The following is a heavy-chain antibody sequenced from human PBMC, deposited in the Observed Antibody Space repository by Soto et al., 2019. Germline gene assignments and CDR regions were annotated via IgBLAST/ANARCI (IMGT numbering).Heavy chain of an antibody. Sequence: EVQLVESGGGLVQAGESLRLSCAASGFRFSDYWMTWVRQAPGKGLEWLANIKKDGSEQYYVPSVRGRFIISRDNAENSLSLQLNSLRSDDTGVYFCARGSQNFWMREDAFDIWGQGTMVSVSS. J-gene: IGHJ3*02. D-gene: IGHD3-3*01. CDR3: ARGSQNFWMREDAFDI. V-gene: IGHV3-7*04. CDR1: GFRFSDYW. CDR2: IKKDGSEQ.